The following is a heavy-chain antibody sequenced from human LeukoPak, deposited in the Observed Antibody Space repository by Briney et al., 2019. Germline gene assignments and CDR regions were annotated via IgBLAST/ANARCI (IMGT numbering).Heavy chain of an antibody. CDR2: IIPIFGTA. J-gene: IGHJ3*02. CDR1: GGTFSSYA. V-gene: IGHV1-69*05. CDR3: ARALGRSVADAFDI. Sequence: GSSVTVSCKASGGTFSSYAISWVRQAPGQGLEWLGGIIPIFGTANYAQKFQGRVTITTDESTSTAYMELSSLRSEDTAVYYCARALGRSVADAFDIWGQGTMVTVSS. D-gene: IGHD3-16*01.